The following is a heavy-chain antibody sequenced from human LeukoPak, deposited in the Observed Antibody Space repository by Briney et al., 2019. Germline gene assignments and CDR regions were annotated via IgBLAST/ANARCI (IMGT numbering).Heavy chain of an antibody. CDR3: ARGPPRTGYLNWFDP. V-gene: IGHV1-69*13. CDR1: GGTFSSYA. J-gene: IGHJ5*02. CDR2: IIPIFGTA. Sequence: ASVKVSCKASGGTFSSYAISWVRQAPGQGLKWMGGIIPIFGTANYAQKFQGRVTITADESTSTAYMELSSLRSEDTAVYYCARGPPRTGYLNWFDPWGQGTLVTVSS. D-gene: IGHD1-14*01.